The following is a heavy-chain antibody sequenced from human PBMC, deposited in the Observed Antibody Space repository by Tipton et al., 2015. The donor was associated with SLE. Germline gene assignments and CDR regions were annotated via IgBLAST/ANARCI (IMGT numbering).Heavy chain of an antibody. D-gene: IGHD5-24*01. V-gene: IGHV4-59*01. Sequence: GLVKPSETLSLTCTVSGGSISSYFWSWIRQPPGKGLEWIGYIYYSGTTNYNPSLKSRVTISVDTSMNQFSLKVNSVTAADTAVYYCARDGDGYKLDYWGQGALVTVSS. CDR3: ARDGDGYKLDY. J-gene: IGHJ4*02. CDR2: IYYSGTT. CDR1: GGSISSYF.